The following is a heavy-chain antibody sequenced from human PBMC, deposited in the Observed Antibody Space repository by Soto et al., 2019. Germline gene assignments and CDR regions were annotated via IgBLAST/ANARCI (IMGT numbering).Heavy chain of an antibody. CDR1: GYTFTSYG. D-gene: IGHD3-3*01. CDR2: ISAYNGNT. Sequence: ASVKVSCKASGYTFTSYGISWGRQAPGQGLEWMGWISAYNGNTNYAQKLQGRVTMTTDTSTSTAYMELRSLRSDDTAVYYCARDRYDFWSGYYRRAFDYWGRGTLVTVSS. V-gene: IGHV1-18*01. J-gene: IGHJ4*02. CDR3: ARDRYDFWSGYYRRAFDY.